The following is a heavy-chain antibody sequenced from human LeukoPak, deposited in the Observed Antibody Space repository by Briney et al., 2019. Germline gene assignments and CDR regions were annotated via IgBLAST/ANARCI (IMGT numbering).Heavy chain of an antibody. D-gene: IGHD1-14*01. J-gene: IGHJ5*02. CDR3: AREDHAGFDP. CDR1: GFTFSSYE. V-gene: IGHV3-48*03. CDR2: ISSSGSTI. Sequence: PGGSLRLSCAASGFTFSSYEMNWVRQAPGKGLEWVSYISSSGSTIYYADSVKGRFTISRDNAKNSLYLQMNSLRAEDTAVYYCAREDHAGFDPWGQGTLVTVSS.